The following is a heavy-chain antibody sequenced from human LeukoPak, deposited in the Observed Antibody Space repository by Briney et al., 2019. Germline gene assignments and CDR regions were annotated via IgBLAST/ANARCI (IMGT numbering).Heavy chain of an antibody. CDR2: ISAYNGNT. J-gene: IGHJ4*02. CDR1: GYGFTSYG. Sequence: GASVTVSCKASGYGFTSYGISWVRQAPGQGLEWMAWISAYNGNTNYAQKFQGRVIMTTDTSTSTAYMELRSLRSDDTAVYYCARDPDCSSTRCSESPFDYWGQGTLVTVSS. CDR3: ARDPDCSSTRCSESPFDY. D-gene: IGHD2-2*01. V-gene: IGHV1-18*01.